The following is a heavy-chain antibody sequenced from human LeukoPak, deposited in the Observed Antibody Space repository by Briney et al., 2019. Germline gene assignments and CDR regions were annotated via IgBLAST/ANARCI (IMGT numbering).Heavy chain of an antibody. CDR1: GYTFTGYY. CDR2: INPNSGGT. J-gene: IGHJ5*02. V-gene: IGHV1-2*06. CDR3: ARGPASIVVVTASAGGEFDH. D-gene: IGHD2-21*02. Sequence: ASVKVSCKASGYTFTGYYMHWVRQAPGQGLEWMGRINPNSGGTNYAQKLQGRVTMTTDTSTSTAYMELRSLRSDDTAVYYCARGPASIVVVTASAGGEFDHWGQGTLVTVSS.